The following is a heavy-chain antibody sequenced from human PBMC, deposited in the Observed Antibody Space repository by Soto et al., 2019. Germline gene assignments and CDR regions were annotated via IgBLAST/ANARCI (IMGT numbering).Heavy chain of an antibody. Sequence: GGSLRLSCAASGFSFGSYALSWVRQAPGKGLEWVATISCSDGKTFNAYSVKGRFSISRDSSENTLYLQMNSVRADDTAIYYCARWSYLDYWGQGIGVTVSS. V-gene: IGHV3-23*01. CDR1: GFSFGSYA. CDR3: ARWSYLDY. J-gene: IGHJ4*02. D-gene: IGHD3-3*01. CDR2: ISCSDGKT.